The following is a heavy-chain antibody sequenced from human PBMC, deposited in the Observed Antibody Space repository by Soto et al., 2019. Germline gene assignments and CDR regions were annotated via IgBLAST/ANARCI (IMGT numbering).Heavy chain of an antibody. J-gene: IGHJ5*02. CDR2: IHSSGSK. D-gene: IGHD6-13*01. V-gene: IGHV4-4*07. CDR1: GGSTSDSY. CDR3: VKNVAAVGPDWFGP. Sequence: QVHLQESGPGLVKPSETLFLICTVSGGSTSDSYWSWIRQTAAKRLEWIGRIHSSGSKYYNPSLKSRVDMSLDRSHNQISLELRSVTVADTATYYCVKNVAAVGPDWFGPWGQGTLVTVSS.